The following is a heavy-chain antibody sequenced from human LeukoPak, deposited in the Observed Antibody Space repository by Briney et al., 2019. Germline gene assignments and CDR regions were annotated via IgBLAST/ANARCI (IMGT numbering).Heavy chain of an antibody. V-gene: IGHV3-48*02. J-gene: IGHJ6*02. D-gene: IGHD3-9*01. CDR1: GFTFSSYS. Sequence: GRSLRLSCAASGFTFSSYSMNWVRQAPGKGLEWVSYISRSGSSTYYADSAEGRFIISRDNAKNSLYLQMNGLRDEDTAVYYCANILPPRGLQKDYYYYYGMDVWGQGTTVTVSS. CDR2: ISRSGSST. CDR3: ANILPPRGLQKDYYYYYGMDV.